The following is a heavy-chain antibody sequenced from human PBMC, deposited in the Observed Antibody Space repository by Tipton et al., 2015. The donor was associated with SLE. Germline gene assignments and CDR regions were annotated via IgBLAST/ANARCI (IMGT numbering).Heavy chain of an antibody. J-gene: IGHJ2*01. CDR1: GGSISSSSYY. CDR3: ARKTFGDNFFDI. Sequence: TLSLTCTVSGGSISSSSYYWGWIRQPPGKGLEWIGSIYYSGSTNYNPPLKSRVTISTDTSKNQFSLKLSSVTAADTALYYCARKTFGDNFFDIWGRGALVTVSS. D-gene: IGHD4-23*01. CDR2: IYYSGST. V-gene: IGHV4-39*01.